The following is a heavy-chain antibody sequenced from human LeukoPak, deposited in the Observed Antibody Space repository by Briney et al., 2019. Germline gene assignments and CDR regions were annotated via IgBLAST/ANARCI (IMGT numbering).Heavy chain of an antibody. CDR1: GGSFSGYY. Sequence: ETLSLTCAVYGGSFSGYYWSWVHQAPGKGLEWVSYISSSSSTIYYADSVKGRFTISRDNAKNSLYLQMNSLRAEDTAVYYCASLRATVTTPDYWGQGTLVTVSS. D-gene: IGHD4-17*01. J-gene: IGHJ4*02. V-gene: IGHV3-48*01. CDR2: ISSSSSTI. CDR3: ASLRATVTTPDY.